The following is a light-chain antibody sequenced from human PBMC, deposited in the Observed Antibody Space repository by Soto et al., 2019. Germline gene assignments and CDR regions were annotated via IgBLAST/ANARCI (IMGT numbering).Light chain of an antibody. V-gene: IGKV3-11*01. J-gene: IGKJ4*01. Sequence: EIVLTQSPATLSLSPGERATLSCRASQSVGTNFAWYQQKPGQAPGLLIYEASTRATGIPARFSGSGSGTDSTLTISSLGPEDFAVYYCQQHSNWPLTFGGGTKVEI. CDR2: EAS. CDR3: QQHSNWPLT. CDR1: QSVGTN.